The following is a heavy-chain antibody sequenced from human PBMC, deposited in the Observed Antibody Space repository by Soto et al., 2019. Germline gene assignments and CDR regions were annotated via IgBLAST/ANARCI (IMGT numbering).Heavy chain of an antibody. CDR3: ARERSGGGGNWFDP. Sequence: QVQLVQSGAEVKKPGASVKVSCKASGYTFTSYDINWVRQATGQGLEWMGWMNPNSGNTAYAQKFQGRITMTSNTSKSTAYLELSSRRSGDTAVFYCARERSGGGGNWFDPWGQGTLVTVSS. J-gene: IGHJ5*02. D-gene: IGHD3-10*01. CDR1: GYTFTSYD. CDR2: MNPNSGNT. V-gene: IGHV1-8*01.